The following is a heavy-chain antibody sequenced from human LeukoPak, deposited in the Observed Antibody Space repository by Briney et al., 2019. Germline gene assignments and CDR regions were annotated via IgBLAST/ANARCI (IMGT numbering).Heavy chain of an antibody. Sequence: GGSLRLSCAASGFTFSSYWMHWVRQAPGKGLVWVSRINSDGSSTSYADSVKGRFTISRDNAKNTLYLQMNSLRAEDTAVYYCAELGITTIGGVWGKGTTVTISS. V-gene: IGHV3-74*01. J-gene: IGHJ6*04. CDR2: INSDGSST. CDR1: GFTFSSYW. D-gene: IGHD3-10*02. CDR3: AELGITTIGGV.